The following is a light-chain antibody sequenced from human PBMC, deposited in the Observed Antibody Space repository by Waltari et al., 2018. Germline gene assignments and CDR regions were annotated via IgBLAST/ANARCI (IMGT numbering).Light chain of an antibody. CDR1: WSNIGAGSD. J-gene: IGLJ2*01. Sequence: QSVLTQPPSVSGAPGQRVTISCTGSWSNIGAGSDVHWYQQLPGKAPTILVYGATTRPPGVPDRLFGSKSGTSASLAIPGLQPEDEADYYCQSYDTSLGVVFGGGTKLTVL. CDR2: GAT. V-gene: IGLV1-40*01. CDR3: QSYDTSLGVV.